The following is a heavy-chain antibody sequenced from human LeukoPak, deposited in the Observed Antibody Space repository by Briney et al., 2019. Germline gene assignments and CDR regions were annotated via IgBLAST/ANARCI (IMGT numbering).Heavy chain of an antibody. Sequence: SETLSLTCAVYGGSFSGYYWSWIRQPPGKGLEWIGYIYHSGSTNYNPSLKSRVSISVDTSKNQFSLKLSSVTAADTAVYYCARGSPLRSEKLSLYRDFDYWGQGTLVTVSS. D-gene: IGHD3-16*02. J-gene: IGHJ4*02. CDR2: IYHSGST. V-gene: IGHV4-59*01. CDR1: GGSFSGYY. CDR3: ARGSPLRSEKLSLYRDFDY.